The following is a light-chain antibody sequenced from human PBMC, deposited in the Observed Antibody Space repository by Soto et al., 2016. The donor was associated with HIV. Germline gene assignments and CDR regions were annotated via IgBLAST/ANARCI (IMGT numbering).Light chain of an antibody. CDR3: QQYNTVPWT. Sequence: DIQMTQSPSTLSASVGDRITITCRASQGIGTWLAWYQQKPGKAPNLLIYGASTLESGVPSRFSGSGSGTDFTLTLSSVQPDDVGTYYCQQYNTVPWTFGQGTKLEMK. CDR2: GAS. J-gene: IGKJ1*01. CDR1: QGIGTW. V-gene: IGKV1-5*03.